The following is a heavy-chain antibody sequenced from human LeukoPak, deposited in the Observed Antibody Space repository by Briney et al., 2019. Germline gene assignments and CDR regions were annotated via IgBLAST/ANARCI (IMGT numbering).Heavy chain of an antibody. Sequence: GGSLRLSCAASGFTFSSYEMNWVRQAPGKGLEWVSYISSSGSTIYYADSVKGRFTISRDNAKNTLYLQMNSLRAEDTAVYYCARDPYGDYVDYWGQGTLVTVSS. D-gene: IGHD4-17*01. J-gene: IGHJ4*02. CDR1: GFTFSSYE. V-gene: IGHV3-48*03. CDR2: ISSSGSTI. CDR3: ARDPYGDYVDY.